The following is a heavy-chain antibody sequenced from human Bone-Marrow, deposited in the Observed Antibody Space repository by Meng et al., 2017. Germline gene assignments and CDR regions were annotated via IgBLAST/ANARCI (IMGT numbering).Heavy chain of an antibody. D-gene: IGHD3-9*01. Sequence: GGSLRLSCAASGFTSSNAWMSWVRQAPGKGLEGVGRIKSKTDGGTTDYAAPVKGRFTSSRDDSKNTLYRQMNSLKTENTAVYYCTSNVRYFDWLVYYYYGMDVWGQGTTVTVSS. CDR3: TSNVRYFDWLVYYYYGMDV. CDR2: IKSKTDGGTT. V-gene: IGHV3-15*01. CDR1: GFTSSNAW. J-gene: IGHJ6*02.